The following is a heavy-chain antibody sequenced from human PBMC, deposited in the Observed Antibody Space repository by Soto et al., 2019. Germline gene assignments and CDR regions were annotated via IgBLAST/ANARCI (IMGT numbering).Heavy chain of an antibody. CDR3: AREGGVYGGHFDY. V-gene: IGHV3-48*02. CDR1: GFTFSNYT. D-gene: IGHD4-17*01. Sequence: EVQLVESGGGLVQPEGSLRLSCAASGFTFSNYTMNWVRQAPGKGLEWVSYISSSSSTIYYADSVKGRFTISRDNAKNSLSLQMNSLRDEDTAVYYCAREGGVYGGHFDYWGQGTLVTVSS. J-gene: IGHJ4*02. CDR2: ISSSSSTI.